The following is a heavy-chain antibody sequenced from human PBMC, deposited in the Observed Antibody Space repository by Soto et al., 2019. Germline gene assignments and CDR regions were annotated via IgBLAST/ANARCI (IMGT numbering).Heavy chain of an antibody. Sequence: QVQLVQSGSEVKKPGASVKVSCDASSYTFKNYGIGWVRQAPGQGPERVGWIKVDNGDTKYAEKLQGRVTLTTDTSTSTAYMELRDLRSDDTAFYYCARSRYYFDSWGQGTLVTVSS. J-gene: IGHJ4*02. V-gene: IGHV1-18*01. CDR2: IKVDNGDT. CDR1: SYTFKNYG. CDR3: ARSRYYFDS.